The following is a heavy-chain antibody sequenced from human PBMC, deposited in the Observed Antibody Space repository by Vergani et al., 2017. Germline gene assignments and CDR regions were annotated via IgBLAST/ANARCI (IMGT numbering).Heavy chain of an antibody. CDR2: VDPEDGET. CDR3: ATPQKLTTSGMEG. Sequence: VQLVQSGAEVKKPGASVKVSCKASGYTFTGHYMHWVRQAPGQGLEWMGLVDPEDGETIYAEKFKGRVTIAADTSTDTAHLELSSLRSEDTAVYYCATPQKLTTSGMEGWGRGTTVIVSS. V-gene: IGHV1-69-2*01. CDR1: GYTFTGHY. D-gene: IGHD4-17*01. J-gene: IGHJ6*02.